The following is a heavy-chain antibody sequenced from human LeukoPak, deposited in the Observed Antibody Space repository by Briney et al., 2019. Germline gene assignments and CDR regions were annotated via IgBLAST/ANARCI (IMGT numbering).Heavy chain of an antibody. Sequence: GGSLRLSCAASGFTFSSYSMNWVRQAPGKGLEWVSYISSSSSTIYYADSVKGRFTISRDNAKNSLYLQMNSLRAEDTAVYYCARDIVAVAGTGDYFDYWGQGTLVTVSS. J-gene: IGHJ4*02. D-gene: IGHD6-19*01. CDR1: GFTFSSYS. V-gene: IGHV3-48*01. CDR3: ARDIVAVAGTGDYFDY. CDR2: ISSSSSTI.